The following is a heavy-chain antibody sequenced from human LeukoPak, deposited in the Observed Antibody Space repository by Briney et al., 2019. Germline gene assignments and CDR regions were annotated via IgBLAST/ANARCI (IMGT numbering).Heavy chain of an antibody. V-gene: IGHV4-34*01. D-gene: IGHD3-22*01. CDR1: GGSFSGYY. J-gene: IGHJ4*02. CDR3: AKRKYYYDSSGYYGNMDY. Sequence: SETLSLTCAVYGGSFSGYYWSWIRQPPGKGLEWIGEINHSGSTNYNPSLKSRVTISVDTSKNQFSLKLSSVTAADTAVYYCAKRKYYYDSSGYYGNMDYWGQGTLVTVSS. CDR2: INHSGST.